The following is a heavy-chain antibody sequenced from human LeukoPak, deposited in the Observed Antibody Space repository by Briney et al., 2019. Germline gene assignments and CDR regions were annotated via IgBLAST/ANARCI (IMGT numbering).Heavy chain of an antibody. Sequence: GGSLRLSCAASGFTFSSYEMNWVRQAPGKGLEWVSYISSSGSTIYYADSVKGRFTISRDNAKNTLYLQMNSLRAEDTAVYYCARVERSLLSVYYYYYMDVWGKGTTVTVSS. J-gene: IGHJ6*03. D-gene: IGHD2-2*01. CDR3: ARVERSLLSVYYYYYMDV. CDR1: GFTFSSYE. V-gene: IGHV3-48*03. CDR2: ISSSGSTI.